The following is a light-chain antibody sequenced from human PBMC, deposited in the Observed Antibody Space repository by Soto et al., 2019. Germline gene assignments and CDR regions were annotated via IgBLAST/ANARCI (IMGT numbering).Light chain of an antibody. CDR3: QQRISWPIT. CDR2: DAS. CDR1: QRVSNY. Sequence: EIVLTQSPATLSLSPGERATLSCRASQRVSNYLAWYQQRPGQAPRLLIYDASNRATGIPARFSGSGSGSDFTLTISSLEPEDFAVYYCQQRISWPITFGQGTRLQIK. J-gene: IGKJ5*01. V-gene: IGKV3-11*01.